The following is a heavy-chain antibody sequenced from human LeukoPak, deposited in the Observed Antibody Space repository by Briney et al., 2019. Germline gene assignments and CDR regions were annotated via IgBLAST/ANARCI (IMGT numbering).Heavy chain of an antibody. Sequence: PSETLSLTCTVPGGSISSYYWSWIRQPPGKGLEWTGYIYYSGSTNYNPSLKSRVTISVDTSKNQFSLKLSSVTAADTAVYYCARSRDGCNINWFDPWGQGTLVTVSS. D-gene: IGHD5-24*01. CDR3: ARSRDGCNINWFDP. J-gene: IGHJ5*02. CDR2: IYYSGST. V-gene: IGHV4-59*01. CDR1: GGSISSYY.